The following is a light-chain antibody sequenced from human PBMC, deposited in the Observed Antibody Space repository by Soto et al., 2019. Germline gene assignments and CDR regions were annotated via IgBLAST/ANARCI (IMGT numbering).Light chain of an antibody. CDR2: EDT. CDR3: QSYDNSLSGSYV. V-gene: IGLV1-40*01. Sequence: QSVLTQPPSVSGAPGERVTISCTGGSSNIGAGYEVHWYQRLPGTSPKLLIYEDTDRPSGVPDRFSGSKSGTSASLAITGLLAEDEADYYCQSYDNSLSGSYVFGTGTKVTVL. CDR1: SSNIGAGYE. J-gene: IGLJ1*01.